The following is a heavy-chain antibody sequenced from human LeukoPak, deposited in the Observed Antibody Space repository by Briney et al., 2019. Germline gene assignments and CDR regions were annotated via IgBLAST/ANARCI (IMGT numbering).Heavy chain of an antibody. D-gene: IGHD6-13*01. Sequence: PGGSLRLSCAASGFTFRSYSMNWVRQAPGKGLEWVSSISSSSSYIYYADSVKDRFTISRDNAKNSLYLQMNSLRAEDTAVYYCARGGIAAAGTSYWGQGTLVTVSS. V-gene: IGHV3-21*01. CDR1: GFTFRSYS. CDR3: ARGGIAAAGTSY. CDR2: ISSSSSYI. J-gene: IGHJ4*02.